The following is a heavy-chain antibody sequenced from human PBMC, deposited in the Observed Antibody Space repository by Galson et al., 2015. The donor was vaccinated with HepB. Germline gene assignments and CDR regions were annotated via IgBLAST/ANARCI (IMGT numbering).Heavy chain of an antibody. Sequence: SVKVSCKASGYTFTGYYMHWVRQAPGQGLEWMGRINPNSGGTNYAQKFQGRVTMTRDTSISTAYMELSRLRSDDTAVYYCARDCTGGVCSTVDIVATGAMDAFDIWGQGTMVTVSS. CDR2: INPNSGGT. D-gene: IGHD2-8*02. CDR3: ARDCTGGVCSTVDIVATGAMDAFDI. CDR1: GYTFTGYY. J-gene: IGHJ3*02. V-gene: IGHV1-2*06.